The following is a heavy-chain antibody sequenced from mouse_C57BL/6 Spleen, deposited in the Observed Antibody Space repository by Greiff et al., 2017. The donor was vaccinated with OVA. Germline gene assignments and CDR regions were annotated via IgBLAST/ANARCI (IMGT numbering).Heavy chain of an antibody. CDR3: ARVPGRDYAMDY. Sequence: QVQLQQPGAELVKPGASVKLSCKASGYTFTSYWMHWVKQRPGQGLEWIGMIHPNSGSTNYNEKFKSRATLTVAKSSSTAYMQLSSLTSEDSAVYYCARVPGRDYAMDYWGQGTSVTVSS. V-gene: IGHV1-64*01. J-gene: IGHJ4*01. D-gene: IGHD5-1*01. CDR1: GYTFTSYW. CDR2: IHPNSGST.